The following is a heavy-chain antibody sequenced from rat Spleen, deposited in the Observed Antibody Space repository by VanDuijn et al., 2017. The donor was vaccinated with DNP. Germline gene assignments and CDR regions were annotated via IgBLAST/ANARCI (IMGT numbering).Heavy chain of an antibody. CDR1: GFSFSDYD. V-gene: IGHV5S23*01. D-gene: IGHD1-10*01. CDR3: ARPYGYNNGGFAY. CDR2: ISPSGGGT. J-gene: IGHJ3*01. Sequence: EVQLVESGGGLVQPGRSLKLSCAASGFSFSDYDMAWVRQAPTKGLEWVTSISPSGGGTYYRDSVKGRFTISRDNAKSTLYLQMNSLRSEDMATYYCARPYGYNNGGFAYWGQGTLVTVSS.